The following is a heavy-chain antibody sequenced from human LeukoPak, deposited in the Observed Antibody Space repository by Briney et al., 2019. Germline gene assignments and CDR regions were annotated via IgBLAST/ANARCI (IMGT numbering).Heavy chain of an antibody. Sequence: ASVKVSCKASGYTFTGYYMHWVRQAPGQGLEWMGWINPNSGGTNYAQKFQGRVTMTRDTSISTAYMELSRLRTDDTAVYYCARDRGSSDSGYDLYYYYYMDVWGKGTTVTVSS. CDR3: ARDRGSSDSGYDLYYYYYMDV. J-gene: IGHJ6*03. CDR2: INPNSGGT. D-gene: IGHD5-12*01. V-gene: IGHV1-2*02. CDR1: GYTFTGYY.